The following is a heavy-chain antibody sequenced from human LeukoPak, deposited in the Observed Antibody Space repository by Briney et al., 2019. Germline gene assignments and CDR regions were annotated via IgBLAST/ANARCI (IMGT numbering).Heavy chain of an antibody. Sequence: ASVKVSCKTSGYTFISYGINWVRQAPGQGLEWMGWISAYNGNTNYAQKLQGRVTMTTDTSTSTAYVELRSLRSDDTAVYYCAREQWDDAFDIWGQGTMVTVSS. J-gene: IGHJ3*02. CDR3: AREQWDDAFDI. V-gene: IGHV1-18*01. D-gene: IGHD1-26*01. CDR2: ISAYNGNT. CDR1: GYTFISYG.